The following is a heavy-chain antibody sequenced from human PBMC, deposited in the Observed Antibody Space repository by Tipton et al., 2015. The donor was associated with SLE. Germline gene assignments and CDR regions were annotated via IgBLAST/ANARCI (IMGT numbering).Heavy chain of an antibody. V-gene: IGHV4-61*01. CDR2: IYYSGST. CDR1: GGSISSSTYY. CDR3: ARRVAVAVYWYFDL. Sequence: TLSLTCIVSGGSISSSTYYWSWVRQPPGKGLEWIGYIYYSGSTNYNPSLKSRVTISVDTSKNQFSLKLSSVTAADTAVYYCARRVAVAVYWYFDLWGRGTLITVSS. D-gene: IGHD6-19*01. J-gene: IGHJ2*01.